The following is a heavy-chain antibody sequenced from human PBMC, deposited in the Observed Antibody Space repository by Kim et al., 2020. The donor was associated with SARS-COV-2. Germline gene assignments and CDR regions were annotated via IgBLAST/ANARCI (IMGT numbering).Heavy chain of an antibody. CDR2: ISAYNGNT. V-gene: IGHV1-18*01. CDR1: GYTFTSYG. Sequence: ASVKVSCKASGYTFTSYGISWVRQAPGQGLEWMGWISAYNGNTNYAQKLQGRVTMTTDTSTSTAYMELRSLRSDDTAVYYCARGTADGWVVPAANYYGMDVWGQGTTVTVSS. D-gene: IGHD2-2*01. J-gene: IGHJ6*02. CDR3: ARGTADGWVVPAANYYGMDV.